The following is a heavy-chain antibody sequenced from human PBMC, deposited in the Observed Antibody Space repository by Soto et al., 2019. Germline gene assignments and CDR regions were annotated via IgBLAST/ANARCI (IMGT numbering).Heavy chain of an antibody. V-gene: IGHV1-69*02. Sequence: GASVKVSCKASGGTFSSYTISWVRQAPGQGLEWMGRIIPILGIANYAQKFQGRVTITADKSTSTAYMELSSLRSEDTAVYYCASPTNDGYSYGYAYWGQGTLVTVSS. CDR3: ASPTNDGYSYGYAY. D-gene: IGHD5-18*01. J-gene: IGHJ4*02. CDR1: GGTFSSYT. CDR2: IIPILGIA.